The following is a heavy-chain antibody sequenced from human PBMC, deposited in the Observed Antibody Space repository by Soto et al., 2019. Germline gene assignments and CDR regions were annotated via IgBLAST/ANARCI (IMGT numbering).Heavy chain of an antibody. D-gene: IGHD3-22*01. Sequence: GGSLRLSCAASGFTFSSYAMSWVRQAPGKGLEWVSAISGSGGSTYYADSVKGRFTISRDNSKNTLYLQMNSLRAEDTAVYYCAKVRRYYDSSGYYYFDYWGQGTLVTVSS. V-gene: IGHV3-23*01. CDR3: AKVRRYYDSSGYYYFDY. J-gene: IGHJ4*02. CDR2: ISGSGGST. CDR1: GFTFSSYA.